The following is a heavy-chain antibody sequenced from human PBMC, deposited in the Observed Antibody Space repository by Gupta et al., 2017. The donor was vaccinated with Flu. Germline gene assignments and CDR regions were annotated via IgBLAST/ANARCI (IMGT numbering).Heavy chain of an antibody. CDR1: GFTVTDAW. D-gene: IGHD3-10*01. V-gene: IGHV3-15*01. CDR2: LKSKTDGGTT. J-gene: IGHJ3*02. Sequence: EVQLVESGGGLVKPGGSLSLSCAASGFTVTDAWMNWVRQAPGKGLEWVGRLKSKTDGGTTDYAAPVKGRFIISRDDSKDTLYLQMSSLKSEDTAVDYCTTDSSGGITFDIWGQGTMVTVSS. CDR3: TTDSSGGITFDI.